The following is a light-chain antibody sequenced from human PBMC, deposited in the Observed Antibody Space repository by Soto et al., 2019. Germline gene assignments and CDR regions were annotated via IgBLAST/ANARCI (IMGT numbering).Light chain of an antibody. J-gene: IGLJ1*01. CDR2: EVT. CDR1: STDFVSYNR. V-gene: IGLV2-23*02. CDR3: YSYAGRNLYV. Sequence: QSVLTQTPSVSGSPGQSVTISCTGTSTDFVSYNRVSWYQQYPGKVPKLMISEVTKRPSGVSDRFSGSKSGNTASLTISGLQAEDEAYYYCYSYAGRNLYVFGTGTKVTVL.